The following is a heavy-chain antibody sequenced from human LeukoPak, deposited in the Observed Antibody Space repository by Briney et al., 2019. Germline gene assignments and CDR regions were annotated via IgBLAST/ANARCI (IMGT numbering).Heavy chain of an antibody. V-gene: IGHV1-2*02. CDR3: ARQGALVKGIDY. CDR1: GYTFTGYY. Sequence: ASVKVSCKASGYTFTGYYMYWVRQAPGQGLEWMGWINPNSGVTNYAQKFQGRVTMTRDTSISTVYMELSRLRFDDTAVYYCARQGALVKGIDYWGQGTLVTVSS. D-gene: IGHD6-13*01. CDR2: INPNSGVT. J-gene: IGHJ4*02.